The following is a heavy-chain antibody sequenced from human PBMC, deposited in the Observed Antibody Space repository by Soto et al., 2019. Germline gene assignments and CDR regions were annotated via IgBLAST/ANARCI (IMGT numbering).Heavy chain of an antibody. CDR1: GFTFSSYG. V-gene: IGHV3-33*01. D-gene: IGHD2-2*01. Sequence: PGGSLRLSCAASGFTFSSYGMHWVRQAPGKGLEWVAVIWYDGSNKYYADSVKGRFTISRDNSKNTLYLQMNSLRAEDTAVYYCARGSSTGDAFDIWGQGTMVTVSS. J-gene: IGHJ3*02. CDR3: ARGSSTGDAFDI. CDR2: IWYDGSNK.